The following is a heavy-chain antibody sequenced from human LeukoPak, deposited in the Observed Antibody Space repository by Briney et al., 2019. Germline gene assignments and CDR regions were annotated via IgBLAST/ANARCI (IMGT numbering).Heavy chain of an antibody. CDR2: LHHTGRN. CDR3: VAEITASSAFDI. V-gene: IGHV4-39*01. Sequence: SETLSLTCTVSGDSITSRSHYWRWIRQPPGKRLEWIGSLHHTGRNYSNAALKSRVTISMDTAKSQFSLKLNSVTAADSGVYYCVAEITASSAFDIWGQGTMVAVSS. CDR1: GDSITSRSHY. J-gene: IGHJ3*02. D-gene: IGHD2-2*01.